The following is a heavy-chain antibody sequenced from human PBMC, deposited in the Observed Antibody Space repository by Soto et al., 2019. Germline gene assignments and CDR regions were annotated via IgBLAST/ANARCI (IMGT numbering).Heavy chain of an antibody. J-gene: IGHJ6*02. Sequence: GASVKVSCKASGGTFSSYAISWVRQAPGQGLEWMGGIIPIFGTANYAQKFQGRVMITADESTSTAYMELSSLRSEDTAVYYCASTPDSGSYYFWGMDVWGQGTTVTVSS. CDR1: GGTFSSYA. V-gene: IGHV1-69*13. CDR3: ASTPDSGSYYFWGMDV. D-gene: IGHD1-26*01. CDR2: IIPIFGTA.